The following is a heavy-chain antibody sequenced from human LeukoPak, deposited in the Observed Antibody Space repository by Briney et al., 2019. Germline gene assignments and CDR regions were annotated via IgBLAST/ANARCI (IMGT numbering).Heavy chain of an antibody. V-gene: IGHV4-39*01. CDR2: IYYSGNT. CDR1: GASISSSAYY. D-gene: IGHD3/OR15-3a*01. Sequence: SETLSLTCIISGASISSSAYYWGWIRQPPGKGLEWIGTIYYSGNTYYNPSLKSQVSISIDTSKNQFSLRLTSVTAADTAVYYCARQTGSGLFILPGGQGTLVTVSS. J-gene: IGHJ4*02. CDR3: ARQTGSGLFILP.